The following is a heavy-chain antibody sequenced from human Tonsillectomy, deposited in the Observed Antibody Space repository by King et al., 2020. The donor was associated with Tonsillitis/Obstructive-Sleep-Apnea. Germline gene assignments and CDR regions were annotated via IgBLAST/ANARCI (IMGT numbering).Heavy chain of an antibody. CDR3: AVDLYCSGGSCYPGY. J-gene: IGHJ4*02. V-gene: IGHV7-4-1*02. D-gene: IGHD2-15*01. Sequence: VQLVESGSELKKPGASVKVSCKASGYTFTSYAMNWVRQAPGQGLEWMGWINTNTGNPTFAQGSTGRFVFSLDTSVSKAYLQISSLKAEDTAVYYCAVDLYCSGGSCYPGYWGQGTLVTVSS. CDR1: GYTFTSYA. CDR2: INTNTGNP.